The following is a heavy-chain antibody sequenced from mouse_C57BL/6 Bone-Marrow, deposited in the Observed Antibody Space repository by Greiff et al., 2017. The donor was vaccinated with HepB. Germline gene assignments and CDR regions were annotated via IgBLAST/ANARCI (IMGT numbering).Heavy chain of an antibody. V-gene: IGHV2-6*01. J-gene: IGHJ4*01. Sequence: VKLVESGPGLVAPSQSLSITCTVSGFSLTSYGVDWVRQSPGKGLEWLGVIWGVGSTNYNSALKSRLSISKDNSKSQVLLKMNSLQTDDTAMYYCAIIYYDYDGYYAMDYWGQGTSVTVSS. CDR2: IWGVGST. D-gene: IGHD2-4*01. CDR3: AIIYYDYDGYYAMDY. CDR1: GFSLTSYG.